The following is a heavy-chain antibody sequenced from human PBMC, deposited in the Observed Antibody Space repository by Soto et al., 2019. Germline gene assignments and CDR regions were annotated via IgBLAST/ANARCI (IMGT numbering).Heavy chain of an antibody. CDR3: ARDRHNYYDSSGYHFDY. Sequence: GGSLRLSCAASGFTFSSYSMNWVRQAPGKGLEWVSSISSSSSYIYYADSVKGRFTISRDNAKNSLYLQMNSLRAEDTAVYYCARDRHNYYDSSGYHFDYWGQETLVTVSS. J-gene: IGHJ4*02. V-gene: IGHV3-21*01. CDR2: ISSSSSYI. D-gene: IGHD3-22*01. CDR1: GFTFSSYS.